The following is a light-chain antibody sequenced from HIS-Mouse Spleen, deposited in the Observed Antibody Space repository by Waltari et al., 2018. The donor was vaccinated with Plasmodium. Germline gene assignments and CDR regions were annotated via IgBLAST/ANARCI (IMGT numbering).Light chain of an antibody. CDR1: ALPKKY. J-gene: IGLJ3*02. Sequence: SYELTQPPSVSVSPGQTARITCSGDALPKKYAYWYQQKSGQAPVLVILEDSKRPSGIPERFSGSSSGTRATLTISGAQVEDEADYYCYSTDSSGNHRVFGGGTKLTVL. CDR3: YSTDSSGNHRV. CDR2: EDS. V-gene: IGLV3-10*01.